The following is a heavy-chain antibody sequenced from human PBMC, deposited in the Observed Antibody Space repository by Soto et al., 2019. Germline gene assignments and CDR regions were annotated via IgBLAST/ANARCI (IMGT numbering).Heavy chain of an antibody. CDR3: ALALGPTTGLDY. J-gene: IGHJ4*02. CDR2: IYNTGST. Sequence: QVQLQESGPGLVKPLQTLPLTCSVSGASISSGHYYWTWIRQHPGKGLEWIGSIYNTGSTSYNPSLTCRLSISVDTSENHFSLRLFSVTVADTAVYYCALALGPTTGLDYWGQGSLVTVSS. D-gene: IGHD7-27*01. V-gene: IGHV4-31*03. CDR1: GASISSGHYY.